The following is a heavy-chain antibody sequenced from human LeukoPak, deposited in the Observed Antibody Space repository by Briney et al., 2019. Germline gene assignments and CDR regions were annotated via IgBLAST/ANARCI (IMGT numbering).Heavy chain of an antibody. CDR1: GFTLSDHW. Sequence: GGSLRLSCAASGFTLSDHWMNWVRQAPGKGLEWVANINLHGSVKLHVDSVEGRFTISRDNAKNSLFLQMTSLKVEDTAVYYCAAWGLYNYWGQGTLVTVSS. V-gene: IGHV3-7*01. CDR3: AAWGLYNY. D-gene: IGHD7-27*01. CDR2: INLHGSVK. J-gene: IGHJ4*02.